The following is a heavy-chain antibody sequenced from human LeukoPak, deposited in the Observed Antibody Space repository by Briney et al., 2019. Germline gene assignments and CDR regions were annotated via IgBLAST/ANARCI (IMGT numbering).Heavy chain of an antibody. CDR3: ARGDFWSGLNDY. CDR2: INPNSGGT. V-gene: IGHV1-2*06. D-gene: IGHD3-3*01. CDR1: GYTFTGYY. Sequence: ASVKVSCKASGYTFTGYYMHWVRQAPGQGLEWMGRINPNSGGTNHAQKFQGRVTMTRDTSISTAYMELSRLRSDDTAVYYCARGDFWSGLNDYWGQGTLVTVSS. J-gene: IGHJ4*02.